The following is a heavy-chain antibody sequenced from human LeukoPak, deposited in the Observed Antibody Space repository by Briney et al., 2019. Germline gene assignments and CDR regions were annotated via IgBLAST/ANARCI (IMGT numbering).Heavy chain of an antibody. J-gene: IGHJ4*02. CDR1: GGSISSGGYS. D-gene: IGHD3-22*01. CDR2: IYHSGST. Sequence: SQTLSLTCAVSGGSISSGGYSWSWIRQPPGKGLEWIGYIYHSGSTYYNPSLKSRVTISVDRSKNQFSLKLSSVTAADTAVYYCARGGDYYDSSGYYYPFLFDYWGQGTLVTVSS. CDR3: ARGGDYYDSSGYYYPFLFDY. V-gene: IGHV4-30-2*01.